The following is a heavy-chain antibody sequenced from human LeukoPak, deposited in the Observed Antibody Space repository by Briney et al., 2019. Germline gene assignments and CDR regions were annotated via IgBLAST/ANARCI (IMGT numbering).Heavy chain of an antibody. Sequence: GGSLRLSCAASGFTFSSYGMHWVRQAPGKGLEWVAFIRYDGSNKYYADSVKGRFTISRDNSKNTLYLQMNSPRAEDTAVYYCAKVGVRGVIITNYYYYYMDVWGKGTTVTISS. CDR3: AKVGVRGVIITNYYYYYMDV. CDR1: GFTFSSYG. D-gene: IGHD3-10*01. J-gene: IGHJ6*03. CDR2: IRYDGSNK. V-gene: IGHV3-30*02.